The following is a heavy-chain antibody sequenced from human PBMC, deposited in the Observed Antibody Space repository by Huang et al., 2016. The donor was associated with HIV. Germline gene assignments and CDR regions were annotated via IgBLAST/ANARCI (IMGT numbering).Heavy chain of an antibody. CDR3: AKGGLAAAVLDF. CDR1: GFTFSSYG. CDR2: ISYDAKTK. J-gene: IGHJ4*02. V-gene: IGHV3-30*18. D-gene: IGHD6-13*01. Sequence: QVQLVESGGGVVQPGRSLRISCAASGFTFSSYGMHWVRRAPGKGLEGVAVISYDAKTKYYADSVKGRFSISRDNSKTTVYLQLNSLRLEDTAVYYCAKGGLAAAVLDFWGQGTLVTVSS.